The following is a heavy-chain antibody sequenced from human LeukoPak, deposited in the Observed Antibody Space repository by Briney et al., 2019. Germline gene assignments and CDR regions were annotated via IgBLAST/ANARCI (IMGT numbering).Heavy chain of an antibody. J-gene: IGHJ4*02. Sequence: GASVKLSCKASGYTFTSYYMHWVRQAPGQGLEWMGIINPRGGSRSYAQKYQGRGTMTKDTSTSIVYMEQSRLRSEDTPLYYRARDCVDDSSGYYYPYFDYWGQGPLVTLSS. CDR2: INPRGGSR. D-gene: IGHD3-22*01. CDR1: GYTFTSYY. CDR3: ARDCVDDSSGYYYPYFDY. V-gene: IGHV1-46*01.